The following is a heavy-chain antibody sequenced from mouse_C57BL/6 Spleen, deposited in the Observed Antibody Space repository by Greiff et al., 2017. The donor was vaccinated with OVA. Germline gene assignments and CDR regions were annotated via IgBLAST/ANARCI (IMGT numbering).Heavy chain of an antibody. CDR3: ARSRSHGYYAY. CDR2: IYPSDSET. CDR1: GYTFTSYW. Sequence: QVQLQQPGAELVRPGSSVKLSCKASGYTFTSYWMDWVKQRPGQGLEWIGNIYPSDSETHYNEKFKDKATLTVDKSSSTAYMQLSSLTSEDSAVYYCARSRSHGYYAYWGQGTLVTVSA. D-gene: IGHD2-3*01. J-gene: IGHJ3*01. V-gene: IGHV1-61*01.